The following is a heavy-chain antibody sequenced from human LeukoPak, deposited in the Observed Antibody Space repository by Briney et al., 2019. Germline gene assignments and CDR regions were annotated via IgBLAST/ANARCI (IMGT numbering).Heavy chain of an antibody. CDR1: GYTFTGYH. CDR2: IYPNSGGT. V-gene: IGHV1-2*02. Sequence: ASVKVSCKASGYTFTGYHMHWVRQAPGQGLEWMGWIYPNSGGTTYAQAFQDRVTMTRDTSISTAYMELSRLRSDDTAVYYCARVRNYYYSTGFGAEFDYWGQGTLVTVCS. CDR3: ARVRNYYYSTGFGAEFDY. J-gene: IGHJ4*02. D-gene: IGHD3-22*01.